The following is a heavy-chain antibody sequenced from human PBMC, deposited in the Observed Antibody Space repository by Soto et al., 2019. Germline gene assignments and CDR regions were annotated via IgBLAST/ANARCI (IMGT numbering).Heavy chain of an antibody. J-gene: IGHJ6*02. V-gene: IGHV4-31*03. D-gene: IGHD4-17*01. CDR2: IYYSGST. Sequence: QVRLEESGPGLVKPSETLSLICSVSGGSVNNANYFWNWIRHHPENGLEWIGYIYYSGSTRYNPSFKTRATLSIDTSKNQFSLRLNSVTVADTAVYFCARDADYGGSRGGMDVWGRVTTVTVSS. CDR1: GGSVNNANYF. CDR3: ARDADYGGSRGGMDV.